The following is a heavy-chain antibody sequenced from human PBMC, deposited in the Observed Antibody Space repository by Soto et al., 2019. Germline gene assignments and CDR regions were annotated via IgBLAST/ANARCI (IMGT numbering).Heavy chain of an antibody. Sequence: AGSLRLSCGAAGFAFSSYAMSWVRQAPGKGLEWVSAISGSGGSTYYADSVKGRFTISRDNSKNTLCLQMNSLRAEDTAVYYCAKYYLLRSPLIVVVVAATFDYWGQGTLVTVSS. V-gene: IGHV3-23*01. CDR2: ISGSGGST. CDR3: AKYYLLRSPLIVVVVAATFDY. CDR1: GFAFSSYA. J-gene: IGHJ4*02. D-gene: IGHD2-15*01.